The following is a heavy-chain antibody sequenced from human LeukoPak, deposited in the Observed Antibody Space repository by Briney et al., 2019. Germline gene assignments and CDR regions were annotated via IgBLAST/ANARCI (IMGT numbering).Heavy chain of an antibody. Sequence: ASVKVSCKVSGYTLTELSMHWVRQAPGKGLEWMGGFDPVDGETIYAQKFQGRVTMTEDTSTDTAYMELSSLRSEDTAVYYCAALEDYGDYEFVHWGQGTLVTVSS. CDR3: AALEDYGDYEFVH. J-gene: IGHJ4*02. V-gene: IGHV1-24*01. CDR1: GYTLTELS. CDR2: FDPVDGET. D-gene: IGHD4-17*01.